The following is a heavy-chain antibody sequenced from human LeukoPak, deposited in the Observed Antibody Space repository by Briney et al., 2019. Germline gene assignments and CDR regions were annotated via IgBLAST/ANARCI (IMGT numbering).Heavy chain of an antibody. V-gene: IGHV4-30-2*01. CDR2: IYHSGST. CDR3: ARDAAYSSRLYYYYYMDV. Sequence: SETLSLTCTVSGGSISSGGYYWSWIRQPPGKGLEWIGYIYHSGSTYYNPSLKSRVTISVDRSKNQFSLKLSSVTAADTAVYYCARDAAYSSRLYYYYYMDVWGKGTTVTVSS. D-gene: IGHD6-13*01. CDR1: GGSISSGGYY. J-gene: IGHJ6*03.